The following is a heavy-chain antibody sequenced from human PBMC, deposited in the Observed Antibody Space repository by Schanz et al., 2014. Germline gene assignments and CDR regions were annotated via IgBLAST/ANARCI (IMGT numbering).Heavy chain of an antibody. CDR1: GFTFSSYA. CDR2: LSGSGGST. J-gene: IGHJ4*02. Sequence: DVQLLESGGGLVQPGGSLRLSCAASGFTFSSYAMSWVRQAPGKGLEWVSALSGSGGSTYYADSVKGRFTISRDNSKNTLYLQMNSLRAEDTAVYYCARANYRRKINFDYWGQGTLVTVSS. D-gene: IGHD3-10*01. CDR3: ARANYRRKINFDY. V-gene: IGHV3-23*01.